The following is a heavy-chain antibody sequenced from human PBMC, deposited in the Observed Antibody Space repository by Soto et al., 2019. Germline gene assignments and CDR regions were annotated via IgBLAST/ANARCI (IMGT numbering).Heavy chain of an antibody. V-gene: IGHV1-18*04. D-gene: IGHD3-3*01. CDR3: ARGATYYDFWSGPGGLYYFDY. J-gene: IGHJ4*02. CDR2: ISAYNGNT. CDR1: GYTFPSYG. Sequence: GASVKVSCKASGYTFPSYGISWVRQAPGQGLEWMGRISAYNGNTNYAQKLQGRVTMTTDTSTSTAYMELRSLRSDGTAVYYCARGATYYDFWSGPGGLYYFDYWGQGTLVTVSS.